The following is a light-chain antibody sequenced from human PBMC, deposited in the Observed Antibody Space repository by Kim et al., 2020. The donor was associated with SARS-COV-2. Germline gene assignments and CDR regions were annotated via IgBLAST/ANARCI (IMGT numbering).Light chain of an antibody. CDR1: KLGDKY. J-gene: IGLJ3*02. CDR2: QDS. Sequence: SYELTQPPSVSVSPGQTASITCSGDKLGDKYACWYQQKPGQSPVLVIYQDSKRPSGIPERFSGSNSGNTATLTISGTQAMDEADYYCQAWDSSPNWVFGGGTQLTAL. CDR3: QAWDSSPNWV. V-gene: IGLV3-1*01.